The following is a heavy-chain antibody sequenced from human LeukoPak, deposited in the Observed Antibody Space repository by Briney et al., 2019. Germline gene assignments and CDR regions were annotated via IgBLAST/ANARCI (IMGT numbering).Heavy chain of an antibody. V-gene: IGHV1-2*02. CDR3: ARDLGIAARYFDY. CDR2: INPNSGGT. CDR1: GYTFTGYY. J-gene: IGHJ4*02. Sequence: ASVKVSCKASGYTFTGYYMHWVRQAPGQGLEWMGWINPNSGGTNYAQKFQGRVTMTRDTSISTAYMELSRLRSDDPAVYYCARDLGIAARYFDYWGQGTLVTVSS. D-gene: IGHD6-6*01.